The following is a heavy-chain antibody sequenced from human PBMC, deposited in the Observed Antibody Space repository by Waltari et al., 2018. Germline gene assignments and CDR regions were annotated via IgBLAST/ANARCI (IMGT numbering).Heavy chain of an antibody. J-gene: IGHJ3*02. V-gene: IGHV4-61*02. Sequence: QVQLQESGPGLVKPSQTLSLTCTVSGGSISSGSYYWSWLRQPAGKGLEWIGRIYTSGSTNYNPSLKSRVTISVDTFKNQFSLKLSSVTAADTAVYYCARASYYDSSGYSRPDAFDIWGQGTMVTVSS. CDR2: IYTSGST. D-gene: IGHD3-22*01. CDR1: GGSISSGSYY. CDR3: ARASYYDSSGYSRPDAFDI.